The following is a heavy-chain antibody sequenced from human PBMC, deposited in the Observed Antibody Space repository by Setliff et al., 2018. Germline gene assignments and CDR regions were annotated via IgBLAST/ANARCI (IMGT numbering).Heavy chain of an antibody. CDR2: INPNSGGT. V-gene: IGHV1-2*04. D-gene: IGHD2-2*02. Sequence: ASVKVSCKASGYTFTGYYMHWVRQAPGQGLEWMGWINPNSGGTNYAQKFQGWVTMTRDTSVSTAYLQISSLKAEDTAVYYCARDIVVVPAAILLSFPGQSGWFDPWGQGTLVTVSS. CDR1: GYTFTGYY. J-gene: IGHJ5*02. CDR3: ARDIVVVPAAILLSFPGQSGWFDP.